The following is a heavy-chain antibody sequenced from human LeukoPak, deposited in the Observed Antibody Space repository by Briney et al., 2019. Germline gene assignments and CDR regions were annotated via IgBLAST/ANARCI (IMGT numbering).Heavy chain of an antibody. CDR3: ARVGAGQDLPDSMDV. D-gene: IGHD4/OR15-4a*01. V-gene: IGHV3-21*01. CDR2: ISSRSTSI. J-gene: IGHJ6*03. CDR1: GFAFSTYS. Sequence: KPGGSLRLSCAASGFAFSTYSMNWVRQAPGKGLEWVSSISSRSTSIYYEDSVKGRFTISRDNAKNSLYLQMSGLRVEDTAMYYCARVGAGQDLPDSMDVWGKGTMVTVSS.